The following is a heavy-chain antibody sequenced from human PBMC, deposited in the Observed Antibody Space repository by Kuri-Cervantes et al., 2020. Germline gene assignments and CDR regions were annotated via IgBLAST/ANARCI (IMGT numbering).Heavy chain of an antibody. CDR1: GFTFDDYG. J-gene: IGHJ4*02. Sequence: GESLKISCAASGFTFDDYGMSWVRQAPGKGLEWVSGINWNGDSTSYADSVKGRFTISRDNAKNSLYLQMNSLRAEDTAVYYCAKADSGRGGEADWGQGTLVTVSS. CDR3: AKADSGRGGEAD. V-gene: IGHV3-20*04. D-gene: IGHD3-10*01. CDR2: INWNGDST.